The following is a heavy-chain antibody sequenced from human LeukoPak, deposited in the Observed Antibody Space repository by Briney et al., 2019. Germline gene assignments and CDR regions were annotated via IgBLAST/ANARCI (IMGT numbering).Heavy chain of an antibody. V-gene: IGHV3-30*04. Sequence: QPGGSLRLSCAASGFTFSSYAMHWVRQAPGKRLEWVAVISYDGSNKYYADSVKGRFTISRDNSKNTLYLQMNSLRAEDTAVYYCAKDMRVVVITIFDYWGQGTLVTVSS. CDR2: ISYDGSNK. CDR3: AKDMRVVVITIFDY. D-gene: IGHD3-22*01. J-gene: IGHJ4*02. CDR1: GFTFSSYA.